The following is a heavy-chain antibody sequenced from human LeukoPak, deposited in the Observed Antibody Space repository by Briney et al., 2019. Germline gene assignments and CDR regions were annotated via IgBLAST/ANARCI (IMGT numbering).Heavy chain of an antibody. D-gene: IGHD3-9*01. CDR2: ISTYNGNT. CDR1: GYTFTSYG. CDR3: ARVNNYDMLSSFDY. V-gene: IGHV1-18*04. J-gene: IGHJ4*02. Sequence: GASVNVSCKASGYTFTSYGISWVRQAPGQGLEWMGWISTYNGNTHYAQELQGRATLTTDTSTSTAYMELRSLRSDDTAMYHCARVNNYDMLSSFDYWGQGTLVTVSS.